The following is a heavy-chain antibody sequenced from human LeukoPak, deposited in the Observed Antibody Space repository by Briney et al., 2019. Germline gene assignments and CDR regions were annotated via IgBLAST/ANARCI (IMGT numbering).Heavy chain of an antibody. J-gene: IGHJ4*02. V-gene: IGHV3-21*01. Sequence: GGSLRLSCAASGFTFSSYSMNWVRQAPGKGLEWVSSISSSSSYIYYADPVKGRFTISRDNAKKSLFLQMNSLRAEDTAVYYCARVPMVQGVNVDPCDYWGQGTLVTVSS. CDR2: ISSSSSYI. D-gene: IGHD3-10*01. CDR3: ARVPMVQGVNVDPCDY. CDR1: GFTFSSYS.